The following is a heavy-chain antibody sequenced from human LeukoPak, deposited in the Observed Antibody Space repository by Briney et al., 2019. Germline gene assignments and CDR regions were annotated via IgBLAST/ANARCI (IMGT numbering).Heavy chain of an antibody. CDR2: IVVGSGNT. CDR1: GFTFTSSA. J-gene: IGHJ6*03. V-gene: IGHV1-58*02. D-gene: IGHD3-22*01. Sequence: GASVKVSCKASGFTFTSSAMQWVRQARGQRLEWIGWIVVGSGNTNYAQKLQGRVTMTTDTSTSTAYMELRSLRSDDTAVYYCARGISGGTYYYDSSGYGDYYYYYMDVWGKGTTVTISS. CDR3: ARGISGGTYYYDSSGYGDYYYYYMDV.